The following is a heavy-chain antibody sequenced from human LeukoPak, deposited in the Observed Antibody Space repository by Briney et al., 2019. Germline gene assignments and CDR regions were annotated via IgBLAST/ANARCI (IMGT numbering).Heavy chain of an antibody. CDR2: IYPDDSDT. J-gene: IGHJ4*02. CDR1: EFSFNRYW. Sequence: GESLKISSKASEFSFNRYWIAWVRQMPGKGLECMGIIYPDDSDTRYSPSFQGQVTISADKSISTAYLQWSSLTASDTAMYYCARAETSRLDPFDFWGRGTLVTVSS. CDR3: ARAETSRLDPFDF. V-gene: IGHV5-51*01.